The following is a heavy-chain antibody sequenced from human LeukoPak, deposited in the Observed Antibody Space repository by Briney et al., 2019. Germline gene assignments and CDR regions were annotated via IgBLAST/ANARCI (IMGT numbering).Heavy chain of an antibody. Sequence: PSETLSLACTVSGGSISSSSYYWGWIRQPPGTGLEWIGSIYYSGSTYYNPSLKSRVTISVDTSKNQFSLKLSSVTAADTAVYYCARAYCGGDCYSGWFDPWGQGTLVTVSS. CDR2: IYYSGST. CDR3: ARAYCGGDCYSGWFDP. J-gene: IGHJ5*02. D-gene: IGHD2-21*02. V-gene: IGHV4-39*07. CDR1: GGSISSSSYY.